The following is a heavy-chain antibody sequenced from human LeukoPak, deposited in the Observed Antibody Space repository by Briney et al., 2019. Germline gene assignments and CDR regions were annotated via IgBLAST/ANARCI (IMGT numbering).Heavy chain of an antibody. V-gene: IGHV3-48*01. Sequence: GGSLRLSCAASGFTFSSYSMNWVRQAPGKGLEWVSYISSSSSTIYYADSVKGRFTISRDNAKNSLYLQMNSLRAEDTAVYYCARDSSLATPPRSSSWYPDLGPTYGMDDWGQGTTVTVSS. CDR1: GFTFSSYS. CDR2: ISSSSSTI. J-gene: IGHJ6*02. D-gene: IGHD6-13*01. CDR3: ARDSSLATPPRSSSWYPDLGPTYGMDD.